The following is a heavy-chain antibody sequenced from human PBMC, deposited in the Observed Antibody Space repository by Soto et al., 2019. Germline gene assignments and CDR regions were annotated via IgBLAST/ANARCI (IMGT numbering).Heavy chain of an antibody. V-gene: IGHV3-30-3*01. CDR1: GFTLSNYV. J-gene: IGHJ4*02. CDR2: MSRDGNNA. D-gene: IGHD2-21*01. CDR3: AXXXXGXSDCDLGY. Sequence: QVQLVESGGGVVQPGRSLTLSCVVSGFTLSNYVIHWVRQTPDKGLVWVAFMSRDGNNAYYTDSVKGRFTISRDNSKNXXYLEXXXXXXXXXAVYXCAXXXXGXSDCDLGYWGQGTQVVVSS.